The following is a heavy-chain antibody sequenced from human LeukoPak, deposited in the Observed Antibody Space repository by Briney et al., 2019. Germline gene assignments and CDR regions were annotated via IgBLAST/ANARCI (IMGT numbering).Heavy chain of an antibody. Sequence: GGSLKLSCAASGFTFSNYAMSWVRQAPGKGLEWVSAISGSGGSTYYADSVKGRFTISRDNSKNTLYLQMNSLRAEDTAVYYCAKDTDGSNDYWGQGTLVTVSS. CDR1: GFTFSNYA. CDR2: ISGSGGST. V-gene: IGHV3-23*01. J-gene: IGHJ4*02. CDR3: AKDTDGSNDY. D-gene: IGHD5-24*01.